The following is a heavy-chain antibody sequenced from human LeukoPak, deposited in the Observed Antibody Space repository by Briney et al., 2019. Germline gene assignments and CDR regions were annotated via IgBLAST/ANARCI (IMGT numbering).Heavy chain of an antibody. V-gene: IGHV3-48*01. Sequence: PGGSLRLSCAASGFTFSSYSMNWVRQAPGKGLEWVSYISSSSSTIYYADSVKGRFTISRDNAKNSLYLQMNSLRAEDTAVYYCASNYGGNSGRLPTPFYYWGQGTLVTVSS. CDR1: GFTFSSYS. D-gene: IGHD4-23*01. CDR3: ASNYGGNSGRLPTPFYY. J-gene: IGHJ4*02. CDR2: ISSSSSTI.